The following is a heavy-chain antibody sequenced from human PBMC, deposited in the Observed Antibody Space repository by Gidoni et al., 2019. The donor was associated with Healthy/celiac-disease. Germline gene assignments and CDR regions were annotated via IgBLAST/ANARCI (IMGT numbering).Heavy chain of an antibody. Sequence: QVQLVQSGAEVKKPGSSVKVSCKASGGTFSSYTISWLRQAPGQGLEWMGRIIPILGIANYAQKFQGRVTITADKSTSTAYMELSSLRSEDTAVYYCARDGEDCGGDCYSSPPYFDYWGQGTLVTVSS. CDR2: IIPILGIA. D-gene: IGHD2-21*02. J-gene: IGHJ4*02. CDR1: GGTFSSYT. V-gene: IGHV1-69*08. CDR3: ARDGEDCGGDCYSSPPYFDY.